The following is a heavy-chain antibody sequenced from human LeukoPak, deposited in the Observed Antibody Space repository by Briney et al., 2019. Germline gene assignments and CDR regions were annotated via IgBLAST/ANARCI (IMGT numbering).Heavy chain of an antibody. CDR1: GFTVSNNY. J-gene: IGHJ4*02. D-gene: IGHD3-10*01. CDR3: ARGQYYGSQSSRAFDF. V-gene: IGHV3-66*01. CDR2: IYVGGGT. Sequence: GGSLRLSCEASGFTVSNNYMSWVRQAPGRGLEWVSIIYVGGGTYYADSVKGRFTMSRDNSKNTLYLQMNSLRADDTAVYYCARGQYYGSQSSRAFDFWAQGTLVTVSS.